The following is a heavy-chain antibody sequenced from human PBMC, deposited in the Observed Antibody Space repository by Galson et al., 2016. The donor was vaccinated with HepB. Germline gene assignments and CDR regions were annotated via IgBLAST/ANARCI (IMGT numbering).Heavy chain of an antibody. V-gene: IGHV3-64D*06. D-gene: IGHD1-26*01. CDR2: TSGNADIT. Sequence: SLRLSCAASGFIFSAYAMHWVRQAPGTGLECVSATSGNADITYYVDSVKGRFTTSKDFSKSTLYLQMSSLRVEDTAVYYCVRVVNGSYYTWGQGTLVTVSS. J-gene: IGHJ5*02. CDR3: VRVVNGSYYT. CDR1: GFIFSAYA.